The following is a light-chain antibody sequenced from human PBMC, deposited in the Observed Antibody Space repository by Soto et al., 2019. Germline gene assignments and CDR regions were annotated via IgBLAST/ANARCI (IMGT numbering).Light chain of an antibody. CDR3: SSYTSSIPYV. CDR2: DVS. CDR1: SSDVGGYNY. Sequence: QSALTQPASVSGSPGQSITISCTGTSSDVGGYNYVSWYQQHPGKAPKLMIYDVSNRPSGVSNRFSGSKSGNTASLTISGLQAEVEADYYCSSYTSSIPYVFGTGTKVTVL. J-gene: IGLJ1*01. V-gene: IGLV2-14*01.